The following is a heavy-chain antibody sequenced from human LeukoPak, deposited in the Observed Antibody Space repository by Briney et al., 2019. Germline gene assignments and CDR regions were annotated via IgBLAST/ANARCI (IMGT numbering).Heavy chain of an antibody. V-gene: IGHV4-38-2*02. CDR2: IYHSGST. D-gene: IGHD3-22*01. Sequence: SETLSLTCTVSGYFISSGYYWGWIRQPPGKGLEWIGSIYHSGSTYYNPSLKSRVTISVDTSKNQFSLKLRSVTAADTAVYYCARVVQSTDSSGFYLPEYFQHWGQGTLVTVSS. J-gene: IGHJ1*01. CDR3: ARVVQSTDSSGFYLPEYFQH. CDR1: GYFISSGYY.